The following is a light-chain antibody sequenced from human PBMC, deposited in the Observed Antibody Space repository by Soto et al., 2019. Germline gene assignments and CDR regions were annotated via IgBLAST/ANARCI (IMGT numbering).Light chain of an antibody. J-gene: IGKJ5*01. CDR3: QKRSSWPPVS. V-gene: IGKV3-11*01. CDR1: QSVDRY. Sequence: EIVLTQSPATLSLSPGERATLSCRASQSVDRYLAWYQQKPGQAPKVLIYDASSRATGIPARFSGSGSGTDFTLTISSLEPEDFAVYYCQKRSSWPPVSFGQGTLLAMK. CDR2: DAS.